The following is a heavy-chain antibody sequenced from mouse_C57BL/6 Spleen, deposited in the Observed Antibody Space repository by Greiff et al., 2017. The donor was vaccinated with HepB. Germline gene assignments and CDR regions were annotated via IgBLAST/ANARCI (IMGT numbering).Heavy chain of an antibody. J-gene: IGHJ4*01. V-gene: IGHV5-9-1*02. D-gene: IGHD1-1*02. CDR1: GFTFSSYA. CDR3: TRGCGKEYYYAMDY. Sequence: DVHLVESGEGLVKPGGSLKLSCAASGFTFSSYAMSWVRQTPEKRLEWVAYISSGGDYIYYADTVKGRFTISRDNARNTLYLQMSSLKSEDTAMYYCTRGCGKEYYYAMDYWGQGTSVTVSS. CDR2: ISSGGDYI.